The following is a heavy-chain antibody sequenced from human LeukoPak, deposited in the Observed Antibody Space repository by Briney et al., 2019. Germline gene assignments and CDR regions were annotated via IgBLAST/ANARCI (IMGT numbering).Heavy chain of an antibody. Sequence: SETLSLTCAVSGYSISSGYYWGWIRQPPGKGLEWIGSIYHSGNTYYNPSLKGRVTISVDTSKNQFSLKLSSVTAADTAEYYCATLSTIAAAGTGEGGAFDIWGQGTMVTVSS. J-gene: IGHJ3*02. CDR1: GYSISSGYY. CDR3: ATLSTIAAAGTGEGGAFDI. V-gene: IGHV4-38-2*01. CDR2: IYHSGNT. D-gene: IGHD6-13*01.